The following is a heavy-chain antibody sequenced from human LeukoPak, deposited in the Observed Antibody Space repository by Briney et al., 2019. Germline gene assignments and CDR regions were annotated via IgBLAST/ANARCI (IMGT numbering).Heavy chain of an antibody. Sequence: SETLSLTCAVYGGSFRGYYWSWIRQPPGKGLEWIGEINHSGSTNYNPSLKSRVTISVDTSKNQFSLKLSSVTAADTAVYYCARTNPMVTLFDYWGQGTLVTVSS. CDR3: ARTNPMVTLFDY. D-gene: IGHD4-17*01. CDR2: INHSGST. CDR1: GGSFRGYY. J-gene: IGHJ4*02. V-gene: IGHV4-34*01.